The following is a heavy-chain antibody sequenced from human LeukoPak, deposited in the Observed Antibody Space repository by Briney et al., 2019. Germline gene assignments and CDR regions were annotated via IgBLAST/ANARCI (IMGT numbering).Heavy chain of an antibody. Sequence: ASVKVSCKASGYTFTSYYMHWVRQAPGQGLEWMGIINPSGGSTSYAQKFQGRVTMTRDTSTSTVYMELSSLRSEDTAVYYCARDGDNCSGGSCYWLDYWGQGTLVTVSS. CDR1: GYTFTSYY. CDR3: ARDGDNCSGGSCYWLDY. CDR2: INPSGGST. V-gene: IGHV1-46*01. J-gene: IGHJ4*02. D-gene: IGHD2-15*01.